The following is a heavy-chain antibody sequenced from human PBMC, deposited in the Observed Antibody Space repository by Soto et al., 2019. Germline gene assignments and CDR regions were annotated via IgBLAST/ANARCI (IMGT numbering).Heavy chain of an antibody. Sequence: SETLSLSCTVAGGSIRSGGYYWSWIRQHPGKGLEWIGYIYYIGNIFYNPSLKSRVTISVDTSKNQFSLKLSSVTAADTAVYYCARGGGLRYFDWLLRTPLYHYGMDVWGQGTTVTVSS. V-gene: IGHV4-31*03. D-gene: IGHD3-9*01. CDR3: ARGGGLRYFDWLLRTPLYHYGMDV. J-gene: IGHJ6*02. CDR1: GGSIRSGGYY. CDR2: IYYIGNI.